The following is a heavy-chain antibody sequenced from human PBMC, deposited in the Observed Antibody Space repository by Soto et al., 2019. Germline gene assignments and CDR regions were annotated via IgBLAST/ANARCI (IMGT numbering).Heavy chain of an antibody. J-gene: IGHJ5*02. CDR1: GGTFSSYA. CDR2: IIPIFGTA. V-gene: IGHV1-69*01. CDR3: ARRHIAVAGRGRWFDP. Sequence: QVQLVQSGAEVKKPGSSVKVSCKASGGTFSSYAISWVRQAPGQGLEWMGGIIPIFGTANYAQKFQGRVTITADESTSTAYMKLSSLRSGDSAVYYCARRHIAVAGRGRWFDPWGQGTLVTVSS. D-gene: IGHD6-19*01.